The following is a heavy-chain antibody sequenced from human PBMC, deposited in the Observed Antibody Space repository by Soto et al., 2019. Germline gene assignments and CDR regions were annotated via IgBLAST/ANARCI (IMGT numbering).Heavy chain of an antibody. CDR2: ISYDGSNK. D-gene: IGHD1-26*01. CDR3: AKARLGGSYYYGMDV. Sequence: TGGSLRLSCAASGFTFSSYAMSWVRQAPGKGLEWVSAISYDGSNKYYADSVKGRFTISRDNSKNTLYLQMNSLRAEDTAVYYCAKARLGGSYYYGMDVWGQGTTVTVSS. V-gene: IGHV3-30*18. CDR1: GFTFSSYA. J-gene: IGHJ6*02.